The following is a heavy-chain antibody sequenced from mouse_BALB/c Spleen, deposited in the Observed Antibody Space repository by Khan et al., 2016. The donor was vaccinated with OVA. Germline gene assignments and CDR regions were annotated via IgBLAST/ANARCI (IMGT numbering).Heavy chain of an antibody. Sequence: QVQLKESGAELAKPGASVKMSCKATGYTFTTYWMHWVKQRPGQGLEWIGYINPTTGYTEYNQKFKDKATLTADESSSTAYMQLSSLTSEDSAVYYCAPTTVPYYFDYWGQGTTLTVSS. D-gene: IGHD1-1*01. V-gene: IGHV1-7*01. CDR2: INPTTGYT. J-gene: IGHJ2*01. CDR1: GYTFTTYW. CDR3: APTTVPYYFDY.